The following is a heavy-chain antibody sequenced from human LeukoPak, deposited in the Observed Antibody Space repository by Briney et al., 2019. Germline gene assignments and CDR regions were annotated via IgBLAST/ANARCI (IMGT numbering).Heavy chain of an antibody. CDR2: IYYSGST. V-gene: IGHV4-31*03. CDR1: GGSISSGGYY. Sequence: SQTLSLTCTVSGGSISSGGYYWSWIRQHPGKGLEWIGYIYYSGSTYYNPSLKSRVTISVDTSKNQFSLKLSFVTAADTAVYYCARIRLHYFDYWGQGTLVTVSS. J-gene: IGHJ4*02. CDR3: ARIRLHYFDY.